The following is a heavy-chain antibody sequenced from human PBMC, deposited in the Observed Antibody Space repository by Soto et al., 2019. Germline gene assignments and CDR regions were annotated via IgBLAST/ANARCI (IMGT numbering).Heavy chain of an antibody. D-gene: IGHD3-9*01. CDR1: GGTFSSYT. CDR2: IIPILGIA. V-gene: IGHV1-69*02. CDR3: ARTLYDDILTGYYSSGDY. Sequence: ASLKVSCKASGGTFSSYTICWVRQAPGQGLEWMGRIIPILGIANYAQKFQGRVTITADKSTSTAYMELSSLRSEDTAVYYCARTLYDDILTGYYSSGDYWGQGTLVTVSS. J-gene: IGHJ4*02.